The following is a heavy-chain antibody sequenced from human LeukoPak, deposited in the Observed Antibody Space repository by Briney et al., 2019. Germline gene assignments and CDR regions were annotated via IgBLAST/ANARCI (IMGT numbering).Heavy chain of an antibody. J-gene: IGHJ4*02. Sequence: PGGSLRLSCVASGFTVSSNYMSWVRQAPGKGLEWVSVIYSGGSTYYADSVKGRFTISRDNSKNTLYLQMNSLRAEDTAVYYCARGARDYIYYFDYWGQGTLVTVSS. CDR2: IYSGGST. CDR1: GFTVSSNY. V-gene: IGHV3-66*02. D-gene: IGHD4-11*01. CDR3: ARGARDYIYYFDY.